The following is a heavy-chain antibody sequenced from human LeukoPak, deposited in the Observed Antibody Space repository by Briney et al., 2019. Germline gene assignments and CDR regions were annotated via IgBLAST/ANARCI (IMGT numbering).Heavy chain of an antibody. CDR3: ARDTTAMVRGARGMDV. J-gene: IGHJ6*02. CDR2: IYSGGKT. V-gene: IGHV3-53*01. D-gene: IGHD3-10*01. CDR1: RLIVSSNY. Sequence: GGSLRLSCAASRLIVSSNYMAWVRQAPGKGLEWVSVIYSGGKTYYADSVKGRFTISRDNSKNTLYLQMKSLRAEDTAVYYCARDTTAMVRGARGMDVWGQGTTVTVSS.